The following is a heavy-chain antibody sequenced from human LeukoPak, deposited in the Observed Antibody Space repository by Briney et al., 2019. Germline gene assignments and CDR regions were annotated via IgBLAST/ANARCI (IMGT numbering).Heavy chain of an antibody. Sequence: QSGGSLRLSCAASGFTFSTYWMSWVRQSPGKGLEWVANMSPDGSGKYYADSVRGRFTISGDNAKNSFYLQMNSLRVEDTAVYYCVRDEKKRGGDHWGQGTLVTVST. CDR3: VRDEKKRGGDH. V-gene: IGHV3-7*01. CDR2: MSPDGSGK. D-gene: IGHD3-16*01. J-gene: IGHJ4*02. CDR1: GFTFSTYW.